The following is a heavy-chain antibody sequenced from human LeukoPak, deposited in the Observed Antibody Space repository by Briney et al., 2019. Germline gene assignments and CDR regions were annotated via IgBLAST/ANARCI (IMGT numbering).Heavy chain of an antibody. CDR2: INPNSGGT. J-gene: IGHJ5*02. Sequence: ASVRVSCKASGYTFTGYYMHWVRQAPGQGLEWMGWINPNSGGTNYAQKFQGWVTMTRDTSISTAYMELSRLRSDDTAVYYCARSGEWYYYGSGSYRPGTNNNWFDPWGQGTLVTVSS. CDR1: GYTFTGYY. V-gene: IGHV1-2*04. CDR3: ARSGEWYYYGSGSYRPGTNNNWFDP. D-gene: IGHD3-10*01.